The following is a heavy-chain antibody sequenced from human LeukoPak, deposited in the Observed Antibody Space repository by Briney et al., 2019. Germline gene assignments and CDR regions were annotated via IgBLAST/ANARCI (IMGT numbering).Heavy chain of an antibody. J-gene: IGHJ4*02. Sequence: KLQGRVTMTTDTSTSTAYMELRSLRSDDTAVYYCARAERIGKAVAGIDYWGQGTLVTVSS. V-gene: IGHV1-18*01. CDR3: ARAERIGKAVAGIDY. D-gene: IGHD6-19*01.